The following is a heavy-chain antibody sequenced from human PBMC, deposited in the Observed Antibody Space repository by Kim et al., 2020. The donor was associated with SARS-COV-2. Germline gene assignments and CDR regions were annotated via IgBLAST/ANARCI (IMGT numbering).Heavy chain of an antibody. V-gene: IGHV3-23*01. CDR2: ISGSGGST. CDR3: AKDREYCSGGSCYENPPDAFDI. Sequence: GGSLRLSCAASGFTFSSYAMSWVRQAPGKGLEWVSAISGSGGSTYYADSVKGRFTISRDNSKNTLYLQMNSLRAEDTAVYYCAKDREYCSGGSCYENPPDAFDIWGQGTMVTVSS. CDR1: GFTFSSYA. D-gene: IGHD2-15*01. J-gene: IGHJ3*02.